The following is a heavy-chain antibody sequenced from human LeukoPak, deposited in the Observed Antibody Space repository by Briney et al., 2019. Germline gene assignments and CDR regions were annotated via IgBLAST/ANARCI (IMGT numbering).Heavy chain of an antibody. V-gene: IGHV4-30-4*08. Sequence: SETLSLTCTVSGGSIISGDYYWSWIRQPPGKGLEWIWYIHYSGSTYQDPSLKSRVTISLDTSKNQFSLRLSSVTAADTAVYYCARSGGKYCSSTSCYTGSFDYWGQGTLVTVSS. CDR3: ARSGGKYCSSTSCYTGSFDY. D-gene: IGHD2-2*02. CDR2: IHYSGST. CDR1: GGSIISGDYY. J-gene: IGHJ4*02.